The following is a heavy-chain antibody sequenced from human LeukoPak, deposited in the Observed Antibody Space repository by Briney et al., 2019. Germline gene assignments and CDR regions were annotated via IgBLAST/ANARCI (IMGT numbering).Heavy chain of an antibody. D-gene: IGHD3-22*01. CDR3: ATQRIGYYDSSGPLYYFDY. Sequence: ASVKVSCKVSGYTLIELSMHWVRQAPGKGLEWMGGFDPEDGETIYAQKFQGRVTMTEDTSTDTAYMELSSLRSEDTAVYYCATQRIGYYDSSGPLYYFDYWGQGTLVTVSS. CDR2: FDPEDGET. CDR1: GYTLIELS. J-gene: IGHJ4*02. V-gene: IGHV1-24*01.